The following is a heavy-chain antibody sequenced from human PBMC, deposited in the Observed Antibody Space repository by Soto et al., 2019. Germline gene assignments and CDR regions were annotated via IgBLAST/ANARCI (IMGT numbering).Heavy chain of an antibody. D-gene: IGHD2-2*02. J-gene: IGHJ5*02. Sequence: VASVKVSFKASGGTFSSYAISWVRQAPGQGLEWMGGIIPIFGTANYAQKFQGRVTITADESTSTAYMELSSLRSEDTAVYYCARWSRGYCSSTSCYTRNWFDPWGQGTLVTVSS. V-gene: IGHV1-69*13. CDR1: GGTFSSYA. CDR2: IIPIFGTA. CDR3: ARWSRGYCSSTSCYTRNWFDP.